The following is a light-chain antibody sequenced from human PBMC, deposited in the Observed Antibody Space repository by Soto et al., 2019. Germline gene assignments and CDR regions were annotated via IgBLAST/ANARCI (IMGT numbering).Light chain of an antibody. CDR1: QSVSNNY. V-gene: IGKV3-20*01. Sequence: EIVLTQSPRPRSLSPGGTATLSCMASQSVSNNYLAWYQQKPGQAPRLLIYGASNRATGIPDRFSGSGSGTDFTLTISRLEPEDFAVYYCQQYGSSGTFGQGTKV. CDR2: GAS. J-gene: IGKJ1*01. CDR3: QQYGSSGT.